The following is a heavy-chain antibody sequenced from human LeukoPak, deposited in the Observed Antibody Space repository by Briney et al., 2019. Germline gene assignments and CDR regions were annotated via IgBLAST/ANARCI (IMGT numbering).Heavy chain of an antibody. J-gene: IGHJ4*02. CDR1: GGSISGDY. CDR2: IYTSGST. D-gene: IGHD6-19*01. V-gene: IGHV4-4*09. CDR3: ARKRGWQHDY. Sequence: SETLSLTCSVSGGSISGDYWSWIRQPPGKGLEWIGYIYTSGSTTYNPSLKSRVTISVDTSKNRFSLKLSSVTAADTAVFHCARKRGWQHDYWGQGMQVTVSS.